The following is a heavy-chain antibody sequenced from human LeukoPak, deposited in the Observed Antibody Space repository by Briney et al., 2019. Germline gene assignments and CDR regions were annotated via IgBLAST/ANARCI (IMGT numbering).Heavy chain of an antibody. CDR3: AREMGWLGDLYAGSFDY. CDR1: GFTFSSYA. Sequence: GGSLRLSCAASGFTFSSYAMHWVRQAPGKGLEWVAVMSYDGSNKYYADSVKGRFTVSRDNSENTLYLQMNSLRAEDTAVYYCAREMGWLGDLYAGSFDYWGQGTLVTVSS. J-gene: IGHJ4*02. V-gene: IGHV3-30-3*01. CDR2: MSYDGSNK. D-gene: IGHD3-10*01.